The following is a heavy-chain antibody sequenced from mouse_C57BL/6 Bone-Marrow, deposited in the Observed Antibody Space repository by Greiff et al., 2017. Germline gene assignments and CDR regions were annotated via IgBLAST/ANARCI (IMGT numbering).Heavy chain of an antibody. D-gene: IGHD1-1*01. CDR1: GYTFTSYW. V-gene: IGHV1-69*01. CDR2: IDPSDSYT. CDR3: AREGDYYGSSPFAY. J-gene: IGHJ3*01. Sequence: VQLQQPGAELVMPGASVKLSCKASGYTFTSYWMPWVKQRPGQGLEWIGEIDPSDSYTNYNQKFKGKSTLTVDKSSSTAYMQLSSLTSEDSAVYYCAREGDYYGSSPFAYWGQGTLVTVSA.